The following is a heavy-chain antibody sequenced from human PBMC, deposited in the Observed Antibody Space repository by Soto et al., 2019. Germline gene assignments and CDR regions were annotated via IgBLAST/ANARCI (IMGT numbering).Heavy chain of an antibody. CDR2: ITTSSCTK. CDR3: ARDQLYYNDISGRPSNASDD. Sequence: GESLKISCAASGFTFSTYSMNWVRQAPGKGLEWVADITTSSCTKYYADSVKGRFTISRDNAKNSLYLQMNSLRAEDTAVYYCARDQLYYNDISGRPSNASDDWGQGPMVTHSS. CDR1: GFTFSTYS. D-gene: IGHD3-22*01. V-gene: IGHV3-48*01. J-gene: IGHJ3*01.